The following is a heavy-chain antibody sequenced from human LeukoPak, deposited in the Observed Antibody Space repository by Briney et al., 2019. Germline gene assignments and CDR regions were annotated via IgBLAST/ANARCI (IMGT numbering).Heavy chain of an antibody. CDR2: INPDSGGT. V-gene: IGHV1-2*02. CDR1: GYTFTTHY. J-gene: IGHJ5*02. CDR3: VREARAGNWFDP. Sequence: ASVKVSCKASGYTFTTHYIHWVRQAPVQGLEWMGWINPDSGGTNYAQKFQGRVTMTRDTSISTVYMDLSMLRPDDTAIYYCVREARAGNWFDPWGQGTLVIVSS.